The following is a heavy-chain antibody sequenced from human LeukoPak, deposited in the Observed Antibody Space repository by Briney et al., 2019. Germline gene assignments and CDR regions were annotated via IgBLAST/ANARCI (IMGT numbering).Heavy chain of an antibody. J-gene: IGHJ3*02. Sequence: QPGGSLRLSCAASGFTFSSYAMSWVRQAPGKGLEWVSAISGSGGSTYYADSVKGRFTTSRDNSKNTLYLQMNSLRAEDTAVYYCAKDKEITMIVVVFDAFDIWGQGTMATVSS. CDR3: AKDKEITMIVVVFDAFDI. D-gene: IGHD3-22*01. CDR1: GFTFSSYA. CDR2: ISGSGGST. V-gene: IGHV3-23*01.